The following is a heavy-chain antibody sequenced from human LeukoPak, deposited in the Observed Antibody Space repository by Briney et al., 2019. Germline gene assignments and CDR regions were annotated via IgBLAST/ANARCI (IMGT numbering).Heavy chain of an antibody. V-gene: IGHV3-30-3*01. D-gene: IGHD3-22*01. J-gene: IGHJ4*02. CDR2: ISYDGSNK. CDR3: AREAGYYYDSSGYYPSYFDY. Sequence: PGASLRLSCAASGFTFSSYAMHWVRQAPGKGLEWVAVISYDGSNKYYADSVKGRFTISRDNSKNTLYLQMNSLRAEDTAVYYCAREAGYYYDSSGYYPSYFDYWGQGTLVTVSS. CDR1: GFTFSSYA.